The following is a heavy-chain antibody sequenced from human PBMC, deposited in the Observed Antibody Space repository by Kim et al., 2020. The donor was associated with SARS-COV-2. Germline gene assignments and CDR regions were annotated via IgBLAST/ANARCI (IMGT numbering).Heavy chain of an antibody. CDR3: ARQGNYYYGSGSYYDYYYYGMDV. CDR2: IYYSGST. V-gene: IGHV4-39*01. Sequence: SETLSLTCTVSGGSISSSSYYWGWIRQPPGKGLEWIGSIYYSGSTYYNPSLKSRVTISVDTSKNQFSLKLSSVTAAETAVYYCARQGNYYYGSGSYYDYYYYGMDVWGQGTTVTVSS. J-gene: IGHJ6*02. D-gene: IGHD3-10*01. CDR1: GGSISSSSYY.